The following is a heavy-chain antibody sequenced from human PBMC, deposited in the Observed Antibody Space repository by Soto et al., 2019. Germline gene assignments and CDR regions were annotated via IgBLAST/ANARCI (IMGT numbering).Heavy chain of an antibody. D-gene: IGHD3-10*01. CDR1: GFTFSSYG. Sequence: QVQLVESGGGVVQPGRSLRLSCAASGFTFSSYGMHWVRQAPGKGLEWVAVIWYDGSNKYYADSVKGRFAISRDNSKNTLYLQMNSLRAEDTAVYYCASDYYGSGAFEYYFDYWGQGTLVTVSS. CDR2: IWYDGSNK. CDR3: ASDYYGSGAFEYYFDY. J-gene: IGHJ4*02. V-gene: IGHV3-33*01.